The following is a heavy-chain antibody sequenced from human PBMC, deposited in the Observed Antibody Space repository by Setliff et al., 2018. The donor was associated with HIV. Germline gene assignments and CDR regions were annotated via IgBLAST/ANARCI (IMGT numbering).Heavy chain of an antibody. Sequence: PGGSLRLSCEASGFIFSSYWMSWVRQAPGKGLEWVANIKQDGSEKYYVDSVKGRFTISRDNAKKSLYLQLNSLRPEDTAVYYCARDRGRGMAPSGILDYYYMDVWGKGTTVTVSS. CDR2: IKQDGSEK. J-gene: IGHJ6*03. D-gene: IGHD6-13*01. CDR3: ARDRGRGMAPSGILDYYYMDV. CDR1: GFIFSSYW. V-gene: IGHV3-7*03.